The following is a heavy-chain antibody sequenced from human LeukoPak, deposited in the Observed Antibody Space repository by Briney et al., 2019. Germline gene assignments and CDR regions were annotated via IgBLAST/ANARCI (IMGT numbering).Heavy chain of an antibody. D-gene: IGHD3-9*01. CDR3: ASVLRYFDWLSDDEWY. J-gene: IGHJ4*02. Sequence: PSETLSLTCTVSGGSISSSSYYWGWIRQPPGKGLEWIGSIYYSGSTYYNPSLKSRVTISVDTSKNQFSLKLSSVTAADTAVYYCASVLRYFDWLSDDEWYWGQGTLVTVSS. V-gene: IGHV4-39*01. CDR2: IYYSGST. CDR1: GGSISSSSYY.